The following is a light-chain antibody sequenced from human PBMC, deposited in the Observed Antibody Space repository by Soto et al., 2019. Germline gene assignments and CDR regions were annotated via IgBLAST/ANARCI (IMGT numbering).Light chain of an antibody. Sequence: QSALTQPASVSGSPGQSITISCTGTSSDVGGYNYVSWYQQHPGKAPKLMIYDVSNRPSGVSNRFSGSKHGNTASLTISGLQAEDEADYYCSSYTSSSTWVFGGGTKLTVL. CDR1: SSDVGGYNY. V-gene: IGLV2-14*01. CDR2: DVS. J-gene: IGLJ3*02. CDR3: SSYTSSSTWV.